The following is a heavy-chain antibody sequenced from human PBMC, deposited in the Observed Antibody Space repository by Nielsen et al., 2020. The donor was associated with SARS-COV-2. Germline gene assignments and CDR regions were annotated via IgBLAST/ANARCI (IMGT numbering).Heavy chain of an antibody. Sequence: GESLKISCAASGFTFNSHGMHWVRQAPGKGLEWVAFVSYDGSSKSYTDSVKGRFTISRDNSKNTLFLQMSGLRTEDTAVYFCAKDRVPVVGATDLEYRGQGTLVTVSS. CDR1: GFTFNSHG. CDR2: VSYDGSSK. V-gene: IGHV3-30*18. J-gene: IGHJ4*02. CDR3: AKDRVPVVGATDLEY. D-gene: IGHD1-26*01.